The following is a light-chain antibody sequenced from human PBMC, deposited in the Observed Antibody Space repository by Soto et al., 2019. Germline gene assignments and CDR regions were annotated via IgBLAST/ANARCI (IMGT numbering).Light chain of an antibody. CDR1: QSVSSY. V-gene: IGKV3-11*01. Sequence: EIVLTQSPATLSLSPGERATLSCRASQSVSSYLAWYQQRPGQAPRLLIYDASNRATGIPARFSGSGSGTDFTLTINSVEPEDSAVYYCQQSDNWPRTFGQGTRV. CDR2: DAS. CDR3: QQSDNWPRT. J-gene: IGKJ1*01.